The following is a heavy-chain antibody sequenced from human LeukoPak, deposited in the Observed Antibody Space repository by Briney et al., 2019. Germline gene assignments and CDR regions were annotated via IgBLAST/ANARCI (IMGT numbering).Heavy chain of an antibody. D-gene: IGHD6-13*01. J-gene: IGHJ4*02. Sequence: SETLSLTCTISGGSISSYYWSWIRQPPGKGLEWIGYIYNSGSTNYNPSLKSRVTISLDTSKNQFSLKLSSVTAADTAVYYCARGVVAAAGRTFDFWGQGTLVTVSS. CDR2: IYNSGST. CDR3: ARGVVAAAGRTFDF. V-gene: IGHV4-59*01. CDR1: GGSISSYY.